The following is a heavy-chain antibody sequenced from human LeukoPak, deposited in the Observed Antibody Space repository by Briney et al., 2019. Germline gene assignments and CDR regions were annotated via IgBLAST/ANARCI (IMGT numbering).Heavy chain of an antibody. CDR2: ISYDGSNE. D-gene: IGHD2-2*01. V-gene: IGHV3-30*04. Sequence: PGGSLRLSCAASGFTFSSYVMHWVRQAPGKGLEWVAIISYDGSNEYYADSVKGRFTISRDNSKSTLYLQMNSLRAEDTAVYYCARDPGGYCSSTSCYSLNWFDPWGQGTLVTVSS. CDR1: GFTFSSYV. J-gene: IGHJ5*02. CDR3: ARDPGGYCSSTSCYSLNWFDP.